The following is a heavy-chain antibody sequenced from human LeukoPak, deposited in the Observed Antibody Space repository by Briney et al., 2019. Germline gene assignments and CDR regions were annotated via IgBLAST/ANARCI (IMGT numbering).Heavy chain of an antibody. CDR3: ARDHAVGNRFDP. Sequence: ASVKVSCKASGYTFTGYYMHWVRQAPGQGLEWMGWINPNSGGTNYAQKFQGRVTMTRDTSISTAYMELSRLRSDDTAVYYCARDHAVGNRFDPWGQGTLVTVSS. CDR1: GYTFTGYY. CDR2: INPNSGGT. J-gene: IGHJ5*02. V-gene: IGHV1-2*02.